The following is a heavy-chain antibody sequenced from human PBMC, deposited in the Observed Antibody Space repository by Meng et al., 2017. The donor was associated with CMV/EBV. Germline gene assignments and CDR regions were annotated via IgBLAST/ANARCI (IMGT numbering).Heavy chain of an antibody. V-gene: IGHV1-24*01. J-gene: IGHJ5*02. D-gene: IGHD3-16*01. CDR1: GYTLTELS. CDR2: FDPEDGET. CDR3: ATGGSTTDHREIDWFDP. Sequence: VQLVQSGAEVTKPGASVKVSCKVSGYTLTELSMHWVRQAPGKGLEWMGGFDPEDGETIYAQKFQGRVTMTEDTSTDTAYMELSSLRSEDTAVYYCATGGSTTDHREIDWFDPWGQGTLVTVSS.